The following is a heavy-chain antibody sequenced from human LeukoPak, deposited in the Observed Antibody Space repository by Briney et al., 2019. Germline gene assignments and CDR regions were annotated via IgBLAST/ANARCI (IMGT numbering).Heavy chain of an antibody. J-gene: IGHJ4*02. CDR2: ITASGDST. Sequence: PGGSLRLSCAASGFTFSNHVMIWVRQAPGKGVEWVSGITASGDSTYYADSVEGRFTMSRDNSKNTVYLQMNSLRVDDTAVYYCARRDIVVVVSASDYWGQGTLVTVSS. V-gene: IGHV3-23*01. CDR3: ARRDIVVVVSASDY. D-gene: IGHD2-15*01. CDR1: GFTFSNHV.